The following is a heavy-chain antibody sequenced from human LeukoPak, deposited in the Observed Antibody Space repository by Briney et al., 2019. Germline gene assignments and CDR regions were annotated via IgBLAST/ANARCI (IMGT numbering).Heavy chain of an antibody. CDR1: GFTFSSYG. CDR2: IRYDGSNK. J-gene: IGHJ4*02. Sequence: GGSLRLSCAASGFTFSSYGIHWVRQAPGKGLEWVAFIRYDGSNKYYADSVKGRFTISRDNSKNTLYLQMNRLRAEDTAVYYCAKDFSVYNYDSRVLDYWGQGTLVTVSS. CDR3: AKDFSVYNYDSRVLDY. V-gene: IGHV3-30*02. D-gene: IGHD3-22*01.